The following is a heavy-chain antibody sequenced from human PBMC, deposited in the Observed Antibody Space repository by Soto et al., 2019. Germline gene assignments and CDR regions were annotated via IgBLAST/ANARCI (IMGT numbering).Heavy chain of an antibody. CDR2: INPSGGST. Sequence: ASVMVSCKASGYTFTSYYMHWVRRAPGQGLEWMGIINPSGGSTSYAQKFQGRVTMTRDTSTSTVYMELSSLRSEDTAVYYCARGWDSSSWMEGREYFDYWGQGTLVTVSS. J-gene: IGHJ4*02. CDR3: ARGWDSSSWMEGREYFDY. CDR1: GYTFTSYY. D-gene: IGHD6-13*01. V-gene: IGHV1-46*01.